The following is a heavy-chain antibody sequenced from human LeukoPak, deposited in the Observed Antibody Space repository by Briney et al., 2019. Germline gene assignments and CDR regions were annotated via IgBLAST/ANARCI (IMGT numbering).Heavy chain of an antibody. CDR1: GGSINSSNFY. CDR3: VSHSGFYGY. Sequence: PSETLSLTCTVSGGSINSSNFYWGWIRQPPGKGLEWIGSIYYSGKTYYNPSLKSRVTMSVDTSKNQFSLKVTSVTAADTAVYYCVSHSGFYGYWGQGILVTVSS. D-gene: IGHD3-10*01. J-gene: IGHJ4*02. V-gene: IGHV4-39*01. CDR2: IYYSGKT.